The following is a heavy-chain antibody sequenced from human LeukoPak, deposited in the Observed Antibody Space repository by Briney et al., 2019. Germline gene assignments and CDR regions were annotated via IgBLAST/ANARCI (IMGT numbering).Heavy chain of an antibody. CDR2: INPHSGDT. CDR1: GYTFTVYF. CDR3: ARAYYYDISGPISALDL. V-gene: IGHV1-2*02. Sequence: ASVKVSCKASGYTFTVYFLHWMRQAPGQGLELLGWINPHSGDTKYEQKFQGRVTMTRDTSITTAYMQLNSLTSDDTALYYCARAYYYDISGPISALDLWGQGTMVTVSS. J-gene: IGHJ3*01. D-gene: IGHD3-22*01.